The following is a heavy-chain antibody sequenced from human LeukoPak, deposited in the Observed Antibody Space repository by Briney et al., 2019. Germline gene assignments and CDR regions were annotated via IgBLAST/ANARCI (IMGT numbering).Heavy chain of an antibody. CDR2: ISSSSSYI. CDR1: GFTFSSYS. D-gene: IGHD5-24*01. J-gene: IGHJ4*02. CDR3: ARDLKDGWYYFEY. V-gene: IGHV3-21*01. Sequence: GGSLRLSCAASGFTFSSYSMNWVRQAPGKGLEWVSSISSSSSYIYYADSVKGRFTISRDNAKNSLYLQMNSLRAEDTAVYYCARDLKDGWYYFEYWGQGTLVTVSS.